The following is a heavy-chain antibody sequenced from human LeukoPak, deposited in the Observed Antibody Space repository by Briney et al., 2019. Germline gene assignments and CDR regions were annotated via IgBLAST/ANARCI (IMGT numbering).Heavy chain of an antibody. Sequence: GRTYYRSKWYTDYAVSVKSRITVNPDTFKNQFSLQLNSVTPEDTAVYYCASGGTTVAGMDVWGQGTTVTVSS. CDR3: ASGGTTVAGMDV. CDR2: TYYRSKWYT. J-gene: IGHJ6*02. V-gene: IGHV6-1*01. D-gene: IGHD1-1*01.